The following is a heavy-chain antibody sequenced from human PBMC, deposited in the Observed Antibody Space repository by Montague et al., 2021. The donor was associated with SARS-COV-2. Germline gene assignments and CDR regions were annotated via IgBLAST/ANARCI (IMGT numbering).Heavy chain of an antibody. CDR1: DDSITNHY. V-gene: IGHV4-4*07. Sequence: SETLSLTCSVSDDSITNHYWSWIRQPAGKGLEWIGRMHFTGKTNFSPFFSSRLTMSADTSKNQLSLKLTSVTAADTAIYFCARDRFDFGAGRQGTIDFWGQGTLVTVSS. CDR2: MHFTGKT. D-gene: IGHD3-10*01. CDR3: ARDRFDFGAGRQGTIDF. J-gene: IGHJ4*02.